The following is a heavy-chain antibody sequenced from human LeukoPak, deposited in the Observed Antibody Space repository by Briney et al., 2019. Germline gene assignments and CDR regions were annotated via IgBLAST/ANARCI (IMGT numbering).Heavy chain of an antibody. J-gene: IGHJ4*02. V-gene: IGHV3-33*01. D-gene: IGHD3-10*01. CDR1: GFTFSSYG. CDR2: IWYDGSNK. CDR3: ARDWGSGNSYYFDY. Sequence: PGGSLRLSCAASGFTFSSYGMHWVRQAPGKGLEWVAVIWYDGSNKHYADSVKGRFTISRDNSKNTLYLQMNSLRAEDTAVYYCARDWGSGNSYYFDYWGQGTLVTVSS.